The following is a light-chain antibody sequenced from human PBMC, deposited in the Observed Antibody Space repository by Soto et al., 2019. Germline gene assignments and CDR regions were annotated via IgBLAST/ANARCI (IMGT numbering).Light chain of an antibody. CDR3: QPYNNWPLT. CDR1: QSVSSSY. Sequence: DIVLTQSPGTLSLSPGERATLSCRAIQSVSSSYFAWYQQKPGQAPRLLIYDTSTRATGVPARFSGSRSGPEFTLTINSLQSEDFAIYYCQPYNNWPLTFGGGTKV. J-gene: IGKJ4*01. CDR2: DTS. V-gene: IGKV3-15*01.